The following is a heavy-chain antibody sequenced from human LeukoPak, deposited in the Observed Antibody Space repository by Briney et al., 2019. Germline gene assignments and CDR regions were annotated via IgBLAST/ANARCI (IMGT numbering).Heavy chain of an antibody. CDR1: SGSFSSGSHY. CDR3: ARCGTTVVTPHFDY. J-gene: IGHJ4*02. D-gene: IGHD4-23*01. V-gene: IGHV4-61*02. Sequence: PSETLSLTCTVSSGSFSSGSHYWSWVRQPAGKGLEWIGRINTSGSTSYNPSLKSRVTISVDTSKNQFSLRLRYVTAADTAVYYCARCGTTVVTPHFDYWGQGTLVTVSS. CDR2: INTSGST.